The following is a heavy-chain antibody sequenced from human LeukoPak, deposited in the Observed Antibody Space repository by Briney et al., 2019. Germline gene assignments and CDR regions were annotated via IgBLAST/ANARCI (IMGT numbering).Heavy chain of an antibody. CDR3: AKRHCRGGTCYSDSYYLDV. V-gene: IGHV3-23*01. J-gene: IGHJ6*03. CDR2: ISATGGST. D-gene: IGHD2-15*01. CDR1: GFAFSTYA. Sequence: GGSLRLSRAASGFAFSTYAMSWVRQAPGKGLEWVSGISATGGSTYSADSVKGRFTISRDNSKNTLILQMNNLRVEDTALYYCAKRHCRGGTCYSDSYYLDVWGKGTTVTVSS.